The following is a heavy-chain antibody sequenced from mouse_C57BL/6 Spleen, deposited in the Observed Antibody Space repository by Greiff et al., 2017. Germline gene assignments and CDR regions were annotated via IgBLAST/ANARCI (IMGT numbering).Heavy chain of an antibody. CDR2: IYPGDGDT. CDR3: AVGATPYYFDY. D-gene: IGHD1-1*01. CDR1: GYAFSSYW. V-gene: IGHV1-80*01. Sequence: VQLQRSGAELVKPGASVKISCKASGYAFSSYWMNWVKQRPGKGLEWIGQIYPGDGDTNYNGKFKGKATLTADKSSSTAYMQLSSLTSEDSAVDCCAVGATPYYFDYWGQGTTLTVSS. J-gene: IGHJ2*01.